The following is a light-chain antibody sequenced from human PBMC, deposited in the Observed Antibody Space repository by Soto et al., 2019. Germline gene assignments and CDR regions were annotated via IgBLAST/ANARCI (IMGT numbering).Light chain of an antibody. Sequence: DIQLTQSPSFLSASVGDRVTITCRASQGISSSLAWYQQKPGKAPNLLIYAASTLQSGVPSRFSGSVSGTEFNLTNTSLQPEDFATYYCQQLNSYPLTFGQGTRLEIK. CDR1: QGISSS. V-gene: IGKV1-9*01. CDR2: AAS. J-gene: IGKJ5*01. CDR3: QQLNSYPLT.